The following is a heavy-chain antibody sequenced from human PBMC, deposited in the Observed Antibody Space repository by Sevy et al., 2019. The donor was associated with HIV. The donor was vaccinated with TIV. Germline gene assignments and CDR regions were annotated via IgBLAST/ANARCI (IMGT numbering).Heavy chain of an antibody. D-gene: IGHD3-9*01. Sequence: GGSLRLSCAVSGITFTTSGMHWVRQAPGKGLEWVAVISYDGRNKFYGDSVKGRFTISRDNSKNMLYLQMNSLRTEDTAVYYCAKDFTGYNGMDVWGQGTMVTV. CDR2: ISYDGRNK. CDR3: AKDFTGYNGMDV. J-gene: IGHJ6*02. CDR1: GITFTTSG. V-gene: IGHV3-30*18.